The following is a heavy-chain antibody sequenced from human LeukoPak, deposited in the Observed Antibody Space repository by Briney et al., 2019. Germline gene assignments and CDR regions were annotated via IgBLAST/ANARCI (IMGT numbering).Heavy chain of an antibody. J-gene: IGHJ4*02. D-gene: IGHD1-14*01. CDR3: ARDINLPTSDY. V-gene: IGHV3-48*02. Sequence: SGGSLRPSCAASGFTFSSYSMNWVRQAPGKGLEWVSYISGSSTIYYADSVKGRFTISRDNAKNSLYLQMNSLRDEDTAVYYCARDINLPTSDYWGQGTLVTVSS. CDR1: GFTFSSYS. CDR2: ISGSSTI.